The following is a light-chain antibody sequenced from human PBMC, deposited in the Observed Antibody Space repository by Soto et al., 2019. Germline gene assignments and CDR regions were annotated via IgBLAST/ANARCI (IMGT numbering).Light chain of an antibody. J-gene: IGLJ3*02. CDR3: SSYAGSNNRV. Sequence: QSVLTQPPSASGSPEQSVTISCTGTSSDVGGYNYVSWYQQHPGKAPKLMIYEVNKRPSGVPDRFSGSKSGNTASLTVSGLQAEDEADYYCSSYAGSNNRVFGGGTKLTVL. V-gene: IGLV2-8*01. CDR2: EVN. CDR1: SSDVGGYNY.